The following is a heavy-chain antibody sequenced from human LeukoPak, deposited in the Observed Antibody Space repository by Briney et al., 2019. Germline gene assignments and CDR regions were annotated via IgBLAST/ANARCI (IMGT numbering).Heavy chain of an antibody. Sequence: GGSLRLSCEASRFRFSGFARSWVRQTPGKGLEWVSSVSSSGGIPHYADAVKGRFTISRDNAKNSLYLQMNSLRAEDTAVYYCARDIPPGYWGQGTLVTVSS. CDR1: RFRFSGFA. CDR3: ARDIPPGY. D-gene: IGHD2-21*01. CDR2: VSSSGGIP. J-gene: IGHJ4*02. V-gene: IGHV3-21*01.